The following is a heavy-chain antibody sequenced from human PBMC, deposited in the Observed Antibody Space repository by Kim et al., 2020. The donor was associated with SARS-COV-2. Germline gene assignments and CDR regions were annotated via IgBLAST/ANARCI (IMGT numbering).Heavy chain of an antibody. D-gene: IGHD2-15*01. J-gene: IGHJ4*02. CDR3: VRLVVAAPFDF. CDR2: T. V-gene: IGHV3-74*01. Sequence: TSYAGSVQGRFTIASDNAKNTLYLQMNRLRAEDTAVCYCVRLVVAAPFDFWGQGTLVTVSS.